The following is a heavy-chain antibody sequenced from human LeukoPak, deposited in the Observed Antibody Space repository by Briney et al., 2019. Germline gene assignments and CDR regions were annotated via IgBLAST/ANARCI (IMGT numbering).Heavy chain of an antibody. CDR2: IYYSGST. CDR1: GGSISSYY. J-gene: IGHJ6*02. Sequence: SETLSLTCSVSGGSISSYYWSWIRQPPGKGLEYIGYIYYSGSTNYNPSLKSRVTISVDTSKDQFSLNLTSVTAANTAVYYCARLKCISTTCPSRYVMDVWGQGTTVTVSS. D-gene: IGHD2-2*01. V-gene: IGHV4-59*01. CDR3: ARLKCISTTCPSRYVMDV.